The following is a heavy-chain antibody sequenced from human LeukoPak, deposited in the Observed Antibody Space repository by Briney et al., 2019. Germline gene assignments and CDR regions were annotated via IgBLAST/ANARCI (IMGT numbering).Heavy chain of an antibody. CDR3: ARDVAAAAGTGNWFDP. Sequence: SETLSLTCTVSGGSISSYYWSWIRQPPGKGLEWIGYIYYSGSTNYNPSLKSRVTISVDTSKNQFSLKLSSVTAADTAVYYCARDVAAAAGTGNWFDPWGQGTLVTVSS. J-gene: IGHJ5*02. CDR2: IYYSGST. CDR1: GGSISSYY. D-gene: IGHD6-13*01. V-gene: IGHV4-59*01.